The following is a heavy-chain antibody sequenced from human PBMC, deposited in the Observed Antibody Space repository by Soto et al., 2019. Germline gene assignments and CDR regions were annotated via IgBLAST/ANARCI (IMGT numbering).Heavy chain of an antibody. V-gene: IGHV5-51*01. CDR2: IYPGDSDT. CDR1: GYSFTSYW. CDR3: ARLRDGYNLLYYYGMDV. D-gene: IGHD5-12*01. Sequence: HGESLKISCKGSGYSFTSYWIGWVRQMPGEGLEWMGIIYPGDSDTRYSPSFQGQVTISADKSISTAYLQWSSLKASDTAMYYCARLRDGYNLLYYYGMDVWGQGTTVTVSS. J-gene: IGHJ6*02.